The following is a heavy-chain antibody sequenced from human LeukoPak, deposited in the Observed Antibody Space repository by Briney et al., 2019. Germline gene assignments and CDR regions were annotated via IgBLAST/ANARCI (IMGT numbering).Heavy chain of an antibody. CDR2: MNPNSGST. D-gene: IGHD5-12*01. V-gene: IGHV1-8*03. CDR1: GYTFTSYD. Sequence: VKVSCKASGYTFTSYDINWVRQATGQGLEWMGWMNPNSGSTGYAQKFQGRVTITRNTSIGTAYMELSGLRSEDTAVYYCARGRSTGYPYYFEYWGQGTLVTVSS. CDR3: ARGRSTGYPYYFEY. J-gene: IGHJ4*02.